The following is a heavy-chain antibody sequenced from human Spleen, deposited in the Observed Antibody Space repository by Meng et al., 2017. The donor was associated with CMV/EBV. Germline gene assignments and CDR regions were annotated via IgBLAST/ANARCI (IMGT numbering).Heavy chain of an antibody. CDR3: ARVRVGATSYYFDY. CDR2: INSDGSTT. J-gene: IGHJ4*02. D-gene: IGHD1-26*01. CDR1: GFTFSSHW. V-gene: IGHV3-74*01. Sequence: GESLKISCAASGFTFSSHWMHWVRQTPGKGLVWVSRINSDGSTTNYADSVKGRFTISRDNSKNTLYLQMNSLRAEDTAVYYCARVRVGATSYYFDYWGQGTLVTVSS.